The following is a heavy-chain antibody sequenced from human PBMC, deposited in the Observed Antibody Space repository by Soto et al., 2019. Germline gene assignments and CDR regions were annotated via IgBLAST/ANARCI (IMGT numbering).Heavy chain of an antibody. CDR2: INHSGST. Sequence: SETLSLTCAVYGGSFSGYYWSWIRQPPGKGLEWIGEINHSGSTNYNPSLKSRVTISVDTSKNQFSLKLSSVTAADTAVYYCARVSRTIFGVVTPTAKRAFDYWGQGTLVTVSS. J-gene: IGHJ4*02. V-gene: IGHV4-34*01. CDR3: ARVSRTIFGVVTPTAKRAFDY. D-gene: IGHD3-3*01. CDR1: GGSFSGYY.